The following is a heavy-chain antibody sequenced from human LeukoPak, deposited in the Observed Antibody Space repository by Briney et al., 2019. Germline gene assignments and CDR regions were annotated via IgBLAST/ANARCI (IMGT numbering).Heavy chain of an antibody. CDR3: ARAVSGRFDY. CDR2: IYYSGST. J-gene: IGHJ4*02. V-gene: IGHV4-59*08. Sequence: PSETLSLTCTVSGGSMSPYHWGWIRQPPGKGLEWTGYIYYSGSTNYNPSLNSRVTISVDTSKNQFSPRLSSVTAADTAIYYCARAVSGRFDYWGQGALVTVSS. CDR1: GGSMSPYH. D-gene: IGHD6-19*01.